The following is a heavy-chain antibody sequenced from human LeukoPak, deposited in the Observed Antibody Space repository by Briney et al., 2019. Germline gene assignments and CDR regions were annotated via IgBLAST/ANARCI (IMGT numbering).Heavy chain of an antibody. Sequence: PSETLSLTCTVSGGSISGSSYYWGWIRQPPGKGLEWIGSIYYSGSTYYNPSLKSRVTISVDTSKNQFSLKLSSVTAADTAVYYCASPIVGATTGDYWGQGTLVTVSS. V-gene: IGHV4-39*01. CDR1: GGSISGSSYY. CDR3: ASPIVGATTGDY. CDR2: IYYSGST. D-gene: IGHD1-26*01. J-gene: IGHJ4*02.